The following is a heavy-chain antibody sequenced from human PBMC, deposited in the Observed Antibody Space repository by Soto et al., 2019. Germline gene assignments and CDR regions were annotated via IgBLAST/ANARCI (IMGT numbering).Heavy chain of an antibody. CDR1: GGSISSGDYY. D-gene: IGHD3-10*01. J-gene: IGHJ5*02. V-gene: IGHV4-30-4*01. CDR3: ARFTQGTMVRGVIRSWWFDR. Sequence: QVQLPESGPGLVKPSQTLSLTCTVSGGSISSGDYYWRWIRQPPGKRLEWIGYIYYSGSTYYNPSLKCRVTISVDTSKNLSSLKLSCVSAADTAVYYCARFTQGTMVRGVIRSWWFDRWGQGTLVTVSS. CDR2: IYYSGST.